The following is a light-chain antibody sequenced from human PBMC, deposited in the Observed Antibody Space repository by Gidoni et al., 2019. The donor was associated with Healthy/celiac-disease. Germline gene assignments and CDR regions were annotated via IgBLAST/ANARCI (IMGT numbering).Light chain of an antibody. J-gene: IGLJ3*02. CDR1: RSDVGGYNY. CDR3: SSYTSSSTLWV. V-gene: IGLV2-14*03. CDR2: DVS. Sequence: QSALTQPASVSGSPGQSLTISCTGTRSDVGGYNYVSWYQQHPGKAPKLMIYDVSNRPSGVSNRFSGSKSGNTASLTISGLQAEDEADYYCSSYTSSSTLWVFGGGTKLTVL.